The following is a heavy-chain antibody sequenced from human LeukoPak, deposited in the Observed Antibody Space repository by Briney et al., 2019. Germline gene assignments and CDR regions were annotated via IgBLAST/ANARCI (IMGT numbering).Heavy chain of an antibody. CDR1: GYTFTGYY. CDR3: ARMRYSSSWYLVWFDP. CDR2: IIPIFGTA. D-gene: IGHD6-13*01. Sequence: ASVKVSCKASGYTFTGYYMHWVRQAPGQGLEWMGRIIPIFGTANYAQKFQGRVTITTDESTSTAYMELSSLRSEDTAVYYCARMRYSSSWYLVWFDPWGQGTLVTVSS. V-gene: IGHV1-69*05. J-gene: IGHJ5*02.